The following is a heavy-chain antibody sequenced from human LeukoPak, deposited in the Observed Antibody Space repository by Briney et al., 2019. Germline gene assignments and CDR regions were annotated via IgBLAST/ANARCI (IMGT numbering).Heavy chain of an antibody. Sequence: LGGSLRLSCAASGFIFSDYAMSWVRQAPGKGLEWVSSISGSGGSIYDADSVKGRFTISRDNSKNTLYLQMNSLRAEDTAVYYCAKTKAFTSGFPLDFWGQGTLVTVSS. D-gene: IGHD3-22*01. CDR2: ISGSGGSI. V-gene: IGHV3-23*01. J-gene: IGHJ4*02. CDR3: AKTKAFTSGFPLDF. CDR1: GFIFSDYA.